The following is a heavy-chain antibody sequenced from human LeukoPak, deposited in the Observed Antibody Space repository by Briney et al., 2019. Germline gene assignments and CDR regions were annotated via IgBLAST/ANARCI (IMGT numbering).Heavy chain of an antibody. V-gene: IGHV4-39*07. CDR3: ARVPRRTLYSSSWYFDY. J-gene: IGHJ4*02. D-gene: IGHD6-13*01. CDR1: GGSISSSSYY. Sequence: PSETLSLTCTVSGGSISSSSYYWGWIRQPPGKGLEWIGSIYYSGSTYYNPSLKSRVTISVDTSKNQFSLKLSSVTAADTAVYYCARVPRRTLYSSSWYFDYWGQGTLVTVSS. CDR2: IYYSGST.